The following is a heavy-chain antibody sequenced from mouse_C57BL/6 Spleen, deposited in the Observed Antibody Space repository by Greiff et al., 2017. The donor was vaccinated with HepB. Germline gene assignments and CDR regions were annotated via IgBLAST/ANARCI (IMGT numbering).Heavy chain of an antibody. CDR1: GYAFSSSW. J-gene: IGHJ3*01. Sequence: VQLPQSGPELVKPGASVKISCKASGYAFSSSWMNWVKQRPGKGLEWIGRIYPGDGDTNYNGKFKGKATLTADKSSSTAYMQLSSLTSEDSAVYFCARFYSNYVGWFAYWGQGTLVTVSA. V-gene: IGHV1-82*01. D-gene: IGHD2-5*01. CDR3: ARFYSNYVGWFAY. CDR2: IYPGDGDT.